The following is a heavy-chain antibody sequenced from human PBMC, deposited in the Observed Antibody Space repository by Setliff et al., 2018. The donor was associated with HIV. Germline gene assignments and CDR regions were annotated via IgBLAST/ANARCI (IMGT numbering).Heavy chain of an antibody. CDR2: TYTNGRT. V-gene: IGHV4-61*01. J-gene: IGHJ6*03. D-gene: IGHD1-26*01. CDR3: ARGARLLAAYSDRWDYFYMAV. Sequence: SETLSLTCSVSGGSVSSGSYYWGWIRQPPGKGLEWIGHTYTNGRTHYNPSLKSRVTISMDTSKNQFSLKLTSVTAADTAVYYCARGARLLAAYSDRWDYFYMAVWGKGTTVTVSS. CDR1: GGSVSSGSYY.